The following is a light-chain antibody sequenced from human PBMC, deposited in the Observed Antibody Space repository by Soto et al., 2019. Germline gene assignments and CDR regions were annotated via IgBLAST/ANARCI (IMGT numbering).Light chain of an antibody. V-gene: IGKV1-39*01. Sequence: IQMTQSPSSLSASVGDSITITCRASQDIRSDLGWYQQKPGKAPELLIFAASSVRSGVPSRFSGSGSGTEFTLAISSLQPEDVATYYCQQSYTSPPFTFGPGTKVDIK. CDR1: QDIRSD. CDR2: AAS. J-gene: IGKJ3*01. CDR3: QQSYTSPPFT.